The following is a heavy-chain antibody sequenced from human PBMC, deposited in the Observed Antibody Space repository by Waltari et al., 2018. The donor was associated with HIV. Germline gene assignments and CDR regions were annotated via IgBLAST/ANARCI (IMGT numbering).Heavy chain of an antibody. J-gene: IGHJ4*02. D-gene: IGHD4-17*01. CDR2: IYYSGST. V-gene: IGHV4-61*01. CDR1: GGSVSSGSYY. CDR3: ARGVTTGYFDY. Sequence: QVQLQESGPGLVKPSETLSLTCTVSGGSVSSGSYYWSWIRQPPGKGLEWIGYIYYSGSTNYNPSLKSRVTISVDTSKNQFSLKLSSVTAADTAVYYCARGVTTGYFDYWGQGTLDTVSS.